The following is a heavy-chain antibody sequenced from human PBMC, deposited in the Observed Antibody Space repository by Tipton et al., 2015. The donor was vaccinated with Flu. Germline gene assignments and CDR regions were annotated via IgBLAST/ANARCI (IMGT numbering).Heavy chain of an antibody. CDR2: IHYSGET. CDR1: GGSISDNY. D-gene: IGHD6-6*01. CDR3: ARGGASSQWFDP. V-gene: IGHV4-59*01. Sequence: LRLSCTVSGGSISDNYWSWIRQPPGRGLEWIGYIHYSGETKYNPSLEGRVTILVDTSKNQFSMNLRSVTAADTAVYYCARGGASSQWFDPWGQGTLVTVSS. J-gene: IGHJ5*02.